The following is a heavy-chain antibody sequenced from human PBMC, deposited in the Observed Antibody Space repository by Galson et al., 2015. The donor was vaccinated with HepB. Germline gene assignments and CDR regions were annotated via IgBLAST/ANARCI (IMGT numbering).Heavy chain of an antibody. V-gene: IGHV3-53*01. CDR1: GFTVSSNY. J-gene: IGHJ6*03. D-gene: IGHD2-2*01. CDR3: ARGVGIVVVPAAIRVPYYMDV. CDR2: IYSGGST. Sequence: SLRLSCAASGFTVSSNYMSWVRQAPGKGLEWVSVIYSGGSTYYADSVKGRFTISSDNSKNTLYLQMNSLRAEDTAVYYCARGVGIVVVPAAIRVPYYMDVWGKGTTVTVSS.